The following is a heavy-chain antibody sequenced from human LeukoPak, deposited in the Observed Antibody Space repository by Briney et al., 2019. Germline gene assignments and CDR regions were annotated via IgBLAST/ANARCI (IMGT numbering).Heavy chain of an antibody. D-gene: IGHD1-26*01. V-gene: IGHV3-23*01. CDR3: GQDWAWGAFGN. J-gene: IGHJ4*02. Sequence: GGSLRLSCAASGFIFNNYGMNWVRQAPGKGLEWVSGITSVGVTFYASFVKGRFTISRGNSKNTLYLQMNSLRAEDTALYYCGQDWAWGAFGNWGQGTLVTVSS. CDR2: ITSVGVT. CDR1: GFIFNNYG.